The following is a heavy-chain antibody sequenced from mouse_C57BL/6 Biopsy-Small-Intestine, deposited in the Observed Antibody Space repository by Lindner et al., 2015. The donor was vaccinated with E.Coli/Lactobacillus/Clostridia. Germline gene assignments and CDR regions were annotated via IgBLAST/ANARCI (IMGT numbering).Heavy chain of an antibody. CDR2: INPYNGGT. V-gene: IGHV1-18*01. Sequence: VQLQESGPELVKPGASVKIPCKASGYTFTDYNLDWVKQSHGKSLEWIGDINPYNGGTIYNQKFKGKATLTVDTSSSTAYMELRSLTSEDTAVYYCATRFAYWGQGTLVTVSA. CDR1: GYTFTDYN. J-gene: IGHJ3*01. CDR3: ATRFAY.